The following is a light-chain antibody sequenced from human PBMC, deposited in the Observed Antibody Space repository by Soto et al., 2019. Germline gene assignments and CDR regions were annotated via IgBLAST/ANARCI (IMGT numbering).Light chain of an antibody. CDR2: GAS. CDR3: QQYGSSPRT. V-gene: IGKV3-20*01. J-gene: IGKJ1*01. Sequence: DIVLAHAPATLSWSPGGSGTLSCRASQSVSSHLAWYQQKPGQAPRLLIYGASSRATGIPDRFSGSGSGTDFTLTISRLEPEDFAVYYCQQYGSSPRTFGQGTKVDIK. CDR1: QSVSSH.